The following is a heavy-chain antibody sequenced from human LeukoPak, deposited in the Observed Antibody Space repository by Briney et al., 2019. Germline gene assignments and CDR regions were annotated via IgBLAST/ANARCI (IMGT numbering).Heavy chain of an antibody. CDR1: GFTFDDYG. CDR3: ARGGIQLRNNDAFDI. D-gene: IGHD5-18*01. CDR2: INWNGGST. V-gene: IGHV3-20*04. J-gene: IGHJ3*02. Sequence: GGSLRLSCAASGFTFDDYGMSWVRQAPGKGLEWVSGINWNGGSTGYADSVKGRFTISRDNAKNSLYLQMNSLRAEDTALYYCARGGIQLRNNDAFDIWGQGTMVTVSS.